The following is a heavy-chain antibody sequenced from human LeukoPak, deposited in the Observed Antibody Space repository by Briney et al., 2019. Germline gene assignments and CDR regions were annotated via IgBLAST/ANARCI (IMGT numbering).Heavy chain of an antibody. J-gene: IGHJ4*02. Sequence: GGSLRLSCAASGFTFSSYSMNWVRQAPGKGLEWVSYISSSSSTIYYADSVKGRFTISRDNAKNSLYLQMNSLRAEDTAVYYCARVLYYYGSGSHFDYWGQGTLVTVSS. CDR1: GFTFSSYS. CDR2: ISSSSSTI. CDR3: ARVLYYYGSGSHFDY. D-gene: IGHD3-10*01. V-gene: IGHV3-48*04.